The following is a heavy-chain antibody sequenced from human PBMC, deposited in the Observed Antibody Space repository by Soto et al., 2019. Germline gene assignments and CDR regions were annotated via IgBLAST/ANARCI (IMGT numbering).Heavy chain of an antibody. Sequence: PSETLSLTGAVSGGSISSGGYSWSWIRQPPGKGLEWIGYIYHSGSTYYNPSLKSRVTISVDRSKNQFSLKLSSVTAADTAVYYCARADGYDDFEYWGQGTLVTVSS. J-gene: IGHJ4*02. V-gene: IGHV4-30-2*01. CDR1: GGSISSGGYS. CDR3: ARADGYDDFEY. D-gene: IGHD5-12*01. CDR2: IYHSGST.